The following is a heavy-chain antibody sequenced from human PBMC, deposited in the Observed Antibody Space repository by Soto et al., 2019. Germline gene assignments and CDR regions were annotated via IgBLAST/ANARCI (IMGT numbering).Heavy chain of an antibody. CDR3: ARQGYCSGGSCYSGRDYYYMDV. CDR2: IIPILGIA. D-gene: IGHD2-15*01. CDR1: GGTFSSYT. Sequence: ASVKVSCKASGGTFSSYTISWVRQAPGQGLEWMGRIIPILGIANYAQKFQGRVTITADKSTSTAYMELSSLRSEDTAVYYCARQGYCSGGSCYSGRDYYYMDVWGKGTTVTVSS. J-gene: IGHJ6*03. V-gene: IGHV1-69*02.